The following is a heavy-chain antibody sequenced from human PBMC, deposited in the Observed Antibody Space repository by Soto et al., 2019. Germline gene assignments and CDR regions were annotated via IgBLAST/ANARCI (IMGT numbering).Heavy chain of an antibody. V-gene: IGHV1-8*01. CDR3: ARVGYYYDSSGYYMRFDY. CDR1: GYTFTSYD. D-gene: IGHD3-22*01. Sequence: QVQLVQSGAEVKKPGASVKVSCKASGYTFTSYDINWVRQATGQGLEWMGWMNPNSGNTGYAQKFQGRVTMTRNTSISTAYMELSSRRSEDTAVYYCARVGYYYDSSGYYMRFDYWGQGTLVTVSS. CDR2: MNPNSGNT. J-gene: IGHJ4*02.